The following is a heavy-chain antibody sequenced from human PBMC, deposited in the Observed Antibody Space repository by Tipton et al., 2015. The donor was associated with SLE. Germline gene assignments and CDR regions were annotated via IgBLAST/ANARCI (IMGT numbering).Heavy chain of an antibody. Sequence: SLRLSCAASGFTFSSYAMNWVRQAPGKGLEWVSIVSGSGGTTYYADSVRGRFAVSRDNSKNTLYLQMNSLRAEDTAVYYCASGGGSFPMDVWGKGTTVTVSS. D-gene: IGHD2-15*01. CDR1: GFTFSSYA. CDR3: ASGGGSFPMDV. CDR2: VSGSGGTT. J-gene: IGHJ6*03. V-gene: IGHV3-23*01.